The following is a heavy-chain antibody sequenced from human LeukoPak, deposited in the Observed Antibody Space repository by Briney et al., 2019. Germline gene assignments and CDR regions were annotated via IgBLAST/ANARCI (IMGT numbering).Heavy chain of an antibody. CDR1: GGSISSSSYY. J-gene: IGHJ3*02. D-gene: IGHD4-17*01. CDR3: AASRSYGKAVDI. Sequence: SETLSLTCTVSGGSISSSSYYWGWIRQPPGKGLEWIGSIYYSGSTYYNPSLKSRVTISVDTSKNQFSLKLSSVTAADTAVYYCAASRSYGKAVDIWGQGTMVTVSS. CDR2: IYYSGST. V-gene: IGHV4-39*01.